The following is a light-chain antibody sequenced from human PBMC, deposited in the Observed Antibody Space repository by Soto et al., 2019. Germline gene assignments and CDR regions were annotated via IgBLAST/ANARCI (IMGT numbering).Light chain of an antibody. V-gene: IGLV2-8*01. CDR3: SSFGSRRNLV. CDR1: SSDVGGYKF. J-gene: IGLJ2*01. CDR2: DVN. Sequence: QSALTQPPSASGSPGESVTISCTGTSSDVGGYKFVSWYQLHPGKAPKLMIYDVNVRPSGVPDRFSGSKSGNTASLTVSGLQAEDEADYFCSSFGSRRNLVFGGGTKLTVL.